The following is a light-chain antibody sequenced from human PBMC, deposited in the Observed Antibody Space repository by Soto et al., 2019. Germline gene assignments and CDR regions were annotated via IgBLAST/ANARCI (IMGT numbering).Light chain of an antibody. CDR3: SSYTSSSTSVV. CDR2: EVS. V-gene: IGLV2-14*01. CDR1: SCDVGGYNY. J-gene: IGLJ2*01. Sequence: QSALTQPASVSGSPGQSITISCTGTSCDVGGYNYVSWYQQHPGKAPKLMIYEVSSRPSGVSNRFSGSKSGNTASLTISGLQAEDEADYYCSSYTSSSTSVVFGGGTKLTVL.